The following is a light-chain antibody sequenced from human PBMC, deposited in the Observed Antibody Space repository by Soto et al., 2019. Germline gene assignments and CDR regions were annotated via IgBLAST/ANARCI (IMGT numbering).Light chain of an antibody. J-gene: IGKJ1*01. CDR1: QSVSSS. Sequence: EIVMTQSPATLSVSPGVRATLSFRASQSVSSSFLAWYQQKPGQAPRLLIYGASTRATGIPARFSGSGSGTEFTLTISSLQSEDFAVYYCQQYNNWPPWTFGQGTKVDIK. CDR3: QQYNNWPPWT. V-gene: IGKV3-15*01. CDR2: GAS.